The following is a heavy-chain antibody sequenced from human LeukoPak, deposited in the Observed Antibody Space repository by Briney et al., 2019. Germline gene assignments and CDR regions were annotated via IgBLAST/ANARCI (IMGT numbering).Heavy chain of an antibody. CDR3: AKEGSSSPGGYYYYYMDV. D-gene: IGHD6-6*01. V-gene: IGHV3-23*01. Sequence: GGSLRLSCAASGFTFSSYAMSWVRQAPGKGLEWVSAISGSGGSTYYADSVKGRFTISRDNSKNTLYLQMNSLRAEDTAVYYCAKEGSSSPGGYYYYYMDVWGKGTTVTVSS. CDR1: GFTFSSYA. J-gene: IGHJ6*03. CDR2: ISGSGGST.